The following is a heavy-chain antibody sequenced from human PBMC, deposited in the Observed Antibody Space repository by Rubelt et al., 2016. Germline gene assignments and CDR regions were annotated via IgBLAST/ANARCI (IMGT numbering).Heavy chain of an antibody. CDR3: TTGVS. D-gene: IGHD3-16*02. Sequence: QVQLVESGGGVVQPGRSLRLSCAASGFTFSSYGMHWVRQAPGKGLEWVAVIWYDGSNKYYADAWKGRFTISRDNSKNTLYLQMNSLRAEDTAVYYCTTGVSWGQGTMVTVSS. CDR2: IWYDGSNK. J-gene: IGHJ3*01. V-gene: IGHV3-33*01. CDR1: GFTFSSYG.